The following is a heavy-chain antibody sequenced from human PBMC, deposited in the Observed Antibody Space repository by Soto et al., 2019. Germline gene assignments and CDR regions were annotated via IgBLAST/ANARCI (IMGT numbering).Heavy chain of an antibody. Sequence: ASVKVSCKASGYTFTSYDINWVRQATGQGLEWMGWMNPNSGNTGYAQKFQGRVTMTRNTSISTAYMELSSLRSEDTAVYYCAIALVTTYYDFWSGYWKPPYSNDAFDIWGQGTMVTVSS. CDR3: AIALVTTYYDFWSGYWKPPYSNDAFDI. V-gene: IGHV1-8*01. J-gene: IGHJ3*02. CDR1: GYTFTSYD. CDR2: MNPNSGNT. D-gene: IGHD3-3*01.